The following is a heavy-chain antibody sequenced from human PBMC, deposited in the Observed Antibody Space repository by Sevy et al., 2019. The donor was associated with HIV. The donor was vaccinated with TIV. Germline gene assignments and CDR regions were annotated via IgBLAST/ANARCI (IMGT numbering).Heavy chain of an antibody. V-gene: IGHV1-18*01. D-gene: IGHD2-15*01. CDR3: ARPYCSGGSCYRWYFDY. CDR2: ISAYNGNP. CDR1: GYTFISYG. J-gene: IGHJ4*02. Sequence: ASVKVSCKASGYTFISYGITWVRQAPGQGLEWMGWISAYNGNPNYAQKLQGRVTMTTDTSTSTAYMELRSLRSDDTAVYYCARPYCSGGSCYRWYFDYWGQGTLVTVSS.